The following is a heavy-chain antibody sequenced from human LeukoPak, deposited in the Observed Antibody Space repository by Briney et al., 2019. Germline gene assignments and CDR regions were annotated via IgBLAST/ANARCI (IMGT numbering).Heavy chain of an antibody. J-gene: IGHJ4*02. CDR1: GGSISSGGYS. CDR3: ARGSFGGVIVS. CDR2: IYHSGST. V-gene: IGHV4-30-2*01. Sequence: SETLSLTCAVSGGSISSGGYSWSWIRQPPGKGLEWIGYIYHSGSTYYNPSLKSRVTISVDRSENQFSLKLSSVTAADTAVYYCARGSFGGVIVSWGQGTLVTVSS. D-gene: IGHD3-16*02.